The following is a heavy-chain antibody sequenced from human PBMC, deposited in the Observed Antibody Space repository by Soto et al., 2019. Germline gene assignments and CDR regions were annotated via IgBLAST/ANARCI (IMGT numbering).Heavy chain of an antibody. Sequence: GGSLRLSCAVSGFTFSTYAMHWVRQAPGKGLEWVAVISYDGSNTYYADSVKGRFTISRDNMLYLQMNSLRAEDTAVYYCAREGTINPAFDYWGQGTLVTVSS. V-gene: IGHV3-30-3*01. D-gene: IGHD3-9*01. CDR2: ISYDGSNT. CDR1: GFTFSTYA. J-gene: IGHJ4*02. CDR3: AREGTINPAFDY.